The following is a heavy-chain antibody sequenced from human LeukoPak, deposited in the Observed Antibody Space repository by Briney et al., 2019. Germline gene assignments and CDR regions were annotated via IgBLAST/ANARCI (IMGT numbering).Heavy chain of an antibody. Sequence: PGGSLRLSCAASGFTVSSNYMSWVRQAPGKGLGWVSVIYSGGNTYYADSVKGRFTISRDNSKNTLHLQMNSLRVEDTAVYYCARVEVWGSYIDYWGQGTLVTVSS. CDR2: IYSGGNT. CDR1: GFTVSSNY. D-gene: IGHD3-16*01. CDR3: ARVEVWGSYIDY. V-gene: IGHV3-53*01. J-gene: IGHJ4*02.